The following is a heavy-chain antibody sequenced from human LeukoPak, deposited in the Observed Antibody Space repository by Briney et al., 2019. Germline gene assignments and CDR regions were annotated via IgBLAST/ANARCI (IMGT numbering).Heavy chain of an antibody. V-gene: IGHV4-59*01. CDR3: ARGGGYASPIGY. CDR1: GGSISTYY. CDR2: IYHSGST. D-gene: IGHD5-12*01. Sequence: SETLSLTCTLSGGSISTYYWSWIRQPPGKGLEWIGYIYHSGSTNSNPSLKSRVTISVDTSKNQFSLKLSSVTAADTAVYYCARGGGYASPIGYWGQGALVTVSS. J-gene: IGHJ4*02.